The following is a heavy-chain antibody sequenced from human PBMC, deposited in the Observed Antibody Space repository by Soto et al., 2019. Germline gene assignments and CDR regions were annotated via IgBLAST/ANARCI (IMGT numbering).Heavy chain of an antibody. J-gene: IGHJ6*02. Sequence: EVQLVESGGGLIQPGGSLRLSCAASGFTVSSNYMSWVRQAPGKVLEWVSVIYSGGSTYYADSVKGRFTISRDNSMNTLYLQMNSLRADDTAVYYCASPRDGGPLYDFVMDVWGQGNTVTVYS. D-gene: IGHD2-15*01. CDR3: ASPRDGGPLYDFVMDV. V-gene: IGHV3-53*01. CDR1: GFTVSSNY. CDR2: IYSGGST.